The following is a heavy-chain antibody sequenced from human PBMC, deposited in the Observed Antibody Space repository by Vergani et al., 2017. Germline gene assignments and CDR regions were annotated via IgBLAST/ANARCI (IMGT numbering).Heavy chain of an antibody. Sequence: VQLLESGGGLVQPGGSLRLSCAASGFTFSSYGMHWVRQAPGKGLEWVAFIRYDGSNKYYADSVKGRFTISRDNSKNTLYLQMNSLRAEDTAVYYCAKGYCSSTSCPGVLDYWGQGTLVTVSS. CDR2: IRYDGSNK. D-gene: IGHD2-2*01. V-gene: IGHV3-30*02. CDR3: AKGYCSSTSCPGVLDY. J-gene: IGHJ4*02. CDR1: GFTFSSYG.